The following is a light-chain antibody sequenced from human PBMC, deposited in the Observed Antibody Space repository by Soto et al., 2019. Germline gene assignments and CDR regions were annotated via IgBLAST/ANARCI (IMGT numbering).Light chain of an antibody. CDR1: QSISRR. CDR2: DVS. J-gene: IGKJ1*01. V-gene: IGKV1-5*01. CDR3: QQYNTYSWT. Sequence: DIQLTHSPSTLSASVGDRVILTCRASQSISRRLAWYQQEPGKAPRLLIYDVSTLESGVPARFGGSGSGTEFTLTISGVQPEDFATYYCQQYNTYSWTFGQGTKVDIK.